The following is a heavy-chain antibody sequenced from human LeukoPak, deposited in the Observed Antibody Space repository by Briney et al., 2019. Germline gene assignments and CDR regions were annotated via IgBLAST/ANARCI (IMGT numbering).Heavy chain of an antibody. D-gene: IGHD6-13*01. CDR1: GFIFSDYW. V-gene: IGHV3-7*01. Sequence: GGSLRLSCEVSGFIFSDYWMNWVRQAPGKGLEWVASIRQDGGEKYYVDSVKGRFTISRDKTKNSVYLQMSTLRGEDTAVYYCARDGTAPGLYFDLWGQGTVVTVSS. J-gene: IGHJ4*01. CDR3: ARDGTAPGLYFDL. CDR2: IRQDGGEK.